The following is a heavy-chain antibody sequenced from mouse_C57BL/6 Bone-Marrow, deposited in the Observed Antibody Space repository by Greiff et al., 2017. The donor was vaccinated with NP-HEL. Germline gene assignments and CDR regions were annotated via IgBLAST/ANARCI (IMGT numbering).Heavy chain of an antibody. Sequence: EVKVVESGGGLVKPGGSLKLSCAASGFTFSSYAMSWVRQTPEKRLEWVATISDGGSYTYYPDNVKGRFTISRDNAKNNLYLQMSHLKSEDTAMYYCARQLAAYWGQGTLVTVSA. CDR2: ISDGGSYT. CDR3: ARQLAAY. V-gene: IGHV5-4*03. J-gene: IGHJ3*01. CDR1: GFTFSSYA.